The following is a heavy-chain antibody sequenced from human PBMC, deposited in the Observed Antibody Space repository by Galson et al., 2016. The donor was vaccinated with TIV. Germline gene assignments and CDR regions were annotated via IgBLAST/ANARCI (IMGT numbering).Heavy chain of an antibody. D-gene: IGHD6-19*01. V-gene: IGHV1-69*13. J-gene: IGHJ6*03. CDR1: GGPFNIYA. Sequence: VKVSCKASGGPFNIYAISWVRQAPGQGLEWMGGILPIFGAATYAQKFQGRVTITADESTNTAYMELSSLKSDDTAMYYCARPSSSCRGCSYYYYMDVWGKGTTVTVSS. CDR2: ILPIFGAA. CDR3: ARPSSSCRGCSYYYYMDV.